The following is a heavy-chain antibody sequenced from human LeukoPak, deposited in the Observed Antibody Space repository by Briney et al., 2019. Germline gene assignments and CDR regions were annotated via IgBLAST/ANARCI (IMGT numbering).Heavy chain of an antibody. CDR1: GFTFDDYA. D-gene: IGHD3-3*01. V-gene: IGHV3-9*01. Sequence: GGSLRLSCAVSGFTFDDYAMYWVRQTPGKGLEWVSGISWNSGNIGYGGSVKGRFTISRDNAKNSLYLQMNSLRAEDTALYYCAKDTRFRLAGYLQHWGQGTLVTVFS. CDR3: AKDTRFRLAGYLQH. J-gene: IGHJ1*01. CDR2: ISWNSGNI.